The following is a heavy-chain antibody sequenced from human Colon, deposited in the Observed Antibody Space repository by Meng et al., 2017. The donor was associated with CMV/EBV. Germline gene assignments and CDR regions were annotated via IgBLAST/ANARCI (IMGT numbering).Heavy chain of an antibody. D-gene: IGHD1-1*01. CDR1: GHTFTDYF. CDR2: INPNSGAT. Sequence: QVRLLQSGAEVKKPGASVRVSCNTSGHTFTDYFLHWVRQAPGQGLQWVGRINPNSGATEYSHHFQARVTLTKDTSITTAYMDLYSLETGDSAVYYCARDFVGTGNWEFDYWGQGTLVTVSS. J-gene: IGHJ4*02. CDR3: ARDFVGTGNWEFDY. V-gene: IGHV1-2*06.